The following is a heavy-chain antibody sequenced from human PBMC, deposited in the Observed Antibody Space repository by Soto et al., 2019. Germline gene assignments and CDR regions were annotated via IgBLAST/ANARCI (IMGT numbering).Heavy chain of an antibody. CDR2: INPSGGST. D-gene: IGHD2-15*01. V-gene: IGHV1-46*01. CDR1: GDTFTSYY. CDR3: ARAPSIVVVVAATRPRLVDYYGMDV. J-gene: IGHJ6*02. Sequence: ASVKVSCKASGDTFTSYYMHWVRQAPGQGLEWMGIINPSGGSTSYAQKFQGRVTMTRDTSTSTVYMELSSLRSEDTAVYYCARAPSIVVVVAATRPRLVDYYGMDVWGQGTSVTVSS.